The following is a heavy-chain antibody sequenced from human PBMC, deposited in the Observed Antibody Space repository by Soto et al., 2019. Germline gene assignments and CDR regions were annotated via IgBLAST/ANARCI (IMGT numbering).Heavy chain of an antibody. D-gene: IGHD2-2*02. CDR3: GRDGDDCSTARCYMIFY. J-gene: IGHJ4*02. CDR2: INTGNGNA. Sequence: ASVKVSCKASGYTFSSYAIHWVRQAPGQRPEWMGWINTGNGNAKYSENFQGRATITKDTSASTAYMELSSLGSDDTAVYFCGRDGDDCSTARCYMIFYWGQGTQVTVSS. CDR1: GYTFSSYA. V-gene: IGHV1-3*04.